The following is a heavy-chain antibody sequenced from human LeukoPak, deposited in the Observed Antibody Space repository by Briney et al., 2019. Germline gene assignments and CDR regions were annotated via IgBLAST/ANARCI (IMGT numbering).Heavy chain of an antibody. CDR2: ISASGNSP. D-gene: IGHD3-22*01. CDR1: GFTFSTYA. V-gene: IGHV3-23*01. J-gene: IGHJ3*02. Sequence: GGSLRLSCAASGFTFSTYAMSWVRQAPGKGLEWVSSISASGNSPYYTDSVKGRFTISRDNSKNTLYLQMNSLRAEDTAVYYCARGGRGYYDSSGYKDAFDIWGQGTMVTVSS. CDR3: ARGGRGYYDSSGYKDAFDI.